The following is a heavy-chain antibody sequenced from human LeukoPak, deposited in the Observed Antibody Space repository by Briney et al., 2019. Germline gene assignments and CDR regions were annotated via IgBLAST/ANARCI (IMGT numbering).Heavy chain of an antibody. Sequence: GGSLRLSCAASGFTFSSYGMHWVRQAPGKGLEWVAVIWYDGSNKYYADSVKGRFTISRDNSKSTLYLQMNSLRAEDTAVYYCASSSGQYGSGSYYLDYWGQGTLVTVSS. V-gene: IGHV3-33*01. D-gene: IGHD3-10*01. CDR1: GFTFSSYG. CDR2: IWYDGSNK. J-gene: IGHJ4*02. CDR3: ASSSGQYGSGSYYLDY.